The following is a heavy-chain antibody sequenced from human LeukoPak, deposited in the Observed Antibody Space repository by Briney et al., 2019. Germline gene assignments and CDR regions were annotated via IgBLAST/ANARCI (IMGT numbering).Heavy chain of an antibody. J-gene: IGHJ6*02. V-gene: IGHV1-3*01. CDR1: GYTFTSYA. D-gene: IGHD6-13*01. CDR3: ARDQISSSSWYSPYYYYYGMDV. CDR2: INAGNGNT. Sequence: GASVKVSCKASGYTFTSYAMHWVRQAPGQRLEWMGWINAGNGNTKYSQKFQGRVTFTRDTSASTAYMELSSLRSEDTAVYYCARDQISSSSWYSPYYYYYGMDVWGQGTTVTVSS.